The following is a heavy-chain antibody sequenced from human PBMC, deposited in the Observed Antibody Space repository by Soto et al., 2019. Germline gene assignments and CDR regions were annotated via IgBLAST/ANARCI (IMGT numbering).Heavy chain of an antibody. CDR1: GGSINRDY. V-gene: IGHV4-59*08. Sequence: SETMYLTCTVCGGSINRDYWGGLRQPPGKGLEWIGYIYYSGSTNYNPSLKSRVTKSVDTSKNQFSLKLSSVTAADTAVYYCARHKLGIAAAGDYFDYWGQGTLVTVSS. D-gene: IGHD6-13*01. CDR3: ARHKLGIAAAGDYFDY. J-gene: IGHJ4*02. CDR2: IYYSGST.